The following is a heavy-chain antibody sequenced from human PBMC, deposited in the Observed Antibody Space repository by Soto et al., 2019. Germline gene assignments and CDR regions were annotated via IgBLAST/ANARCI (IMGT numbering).Heavy chain of an antibody. D-gene: IGHD6-13*01. CDR3: ARGRAAAGTGGYYYGMDV. Sequence: PGGSLRLSCAASGFTFSSYGMHWVRQAPGKGLEWVAVISYDGSNKYYADSVKGRFTISRDNSKNTLYLQMNSLRSDDTAVYYCARGRAAAGTGGYYYGMDVWGQGTTVTVSS. CDR2: ISYDGSNK. V-gene: IGHV3-30*03. CDR1: GFTFSSYG. J-gene: IGHJ6*02.